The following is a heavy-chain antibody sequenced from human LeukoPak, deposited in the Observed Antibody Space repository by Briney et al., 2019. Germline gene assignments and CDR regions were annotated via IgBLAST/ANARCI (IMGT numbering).Heavy chain of an antibody. CDR1: GITFSSYW. J-gene: IGHJ4*02. Sequence: PGGSLRLSCAGSGITFSSYWMHWVRHAPGKGLVWVSRINSDGRSTNYADSVKGRFTISRDNANNTLYLQMNSLRAEDTAVYYCARSAYPGNSVIEDWGRGTLVTVSS. D-gene: IGHD4-23*01. CDR2: INSDGRST. V-gene: IGHV3-74*01. CDR3: ARSAYPGNSVIED.